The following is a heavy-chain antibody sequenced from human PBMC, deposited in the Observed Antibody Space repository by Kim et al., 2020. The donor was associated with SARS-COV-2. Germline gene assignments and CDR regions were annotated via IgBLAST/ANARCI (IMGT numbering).Heavy chain of an antibody. D-gene: IGHD1-26*01. CDR3: ARASGSYSGGLFDY. Sequence: SQKCQGRVTISRDTSASTAYMELSSLRSEETAVYYCARASGSYSGGLFDYWGQGTLVTVSS. V-gene: IGHV1-3*01. J-gene: IGHJ4*02.